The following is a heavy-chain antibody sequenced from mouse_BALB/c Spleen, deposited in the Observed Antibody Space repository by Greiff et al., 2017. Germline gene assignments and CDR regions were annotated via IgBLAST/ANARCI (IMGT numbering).Heavy chain of an antibody. CDR3: ARENDGYYGYFDY. CDR1: GISITTGNYR. J-gene: IGHJ2*01. D-gene: IGHD2-3*01. V-gene: IGHV3-5*02. CDR2: IYYSGTI. Sequence: EVKVEESGPGLVKPSQTVSLTCTVTGISITTGNYRWSWIRQFPGNKLEWIGYIYYSGTITYNPSLTSRTTITRDTSKNQFFLEMNSLTAEDTATYYCARENDGYYGYFDYWGQGTTLTVSS.